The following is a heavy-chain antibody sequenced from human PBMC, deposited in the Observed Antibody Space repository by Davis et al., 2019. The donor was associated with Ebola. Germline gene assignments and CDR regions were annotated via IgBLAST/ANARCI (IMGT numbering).Heavy chain of an antibody. V-gene: IGHV1-3*01. CDR3: ARGMIPPYYYYGMDV. CDR2: INAGNGNT. CDR1: GYTFTSYA. J-gene: IGHJ6*02. Sequence: ASVKVSCKASGYTFTSYAMHWVRQAPGQRLEWMGWINAGNGNTKYSQKFQGRVTITRDTSASTAYMELSSLRSEDTAVYYCARGMIPPYYYYGMDVWGQGTTVSVSS. D-gene: IGHD3-16*01.